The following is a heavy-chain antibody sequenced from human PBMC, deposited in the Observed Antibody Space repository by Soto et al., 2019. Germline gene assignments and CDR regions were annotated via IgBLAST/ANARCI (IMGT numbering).Heavy chain of an antibody. D-gene: IGHD6-13*01. CDR2: IYNSGST. Sequence: PSETLSLKCAVSGGSIRSTTWWSSFRQPPGKGLEWIGEIYNSGSTNYNPSIKSRVTISVDKSKNQVSLKLSSVTAADTAVYYCARLRAAPPNYGMDVWGQGTTVTVSS. V-gene: IGHV4-4*02. CDR3: ARLRAAPPNYGMDV. CDR1: GGSIRSTTW. J-gene: IGHJ6*02.